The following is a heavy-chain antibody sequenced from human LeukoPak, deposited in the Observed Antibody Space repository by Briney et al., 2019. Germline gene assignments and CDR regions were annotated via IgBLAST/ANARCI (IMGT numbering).Heavy chain of an antibody. CDR2: MNPNSGNT. J-gene: IGHJ4*02. V-gene: IGHV1-8*01. Sequence: ASVKVSCKASGYTFTNYDSNWVRQATGQGLEWMGWMNPNSGNTGYAQKFQGRVTMTRNTSISTAYMELSSLRSEDTAVYYCARGITYYYGSGSPYPPFDYWGQGTLVTVSS. CDR3: ARGITYYYGSGSPYPPFDY. CDR1: GYTFTNYD. D-gene: IGHD3-10*01.